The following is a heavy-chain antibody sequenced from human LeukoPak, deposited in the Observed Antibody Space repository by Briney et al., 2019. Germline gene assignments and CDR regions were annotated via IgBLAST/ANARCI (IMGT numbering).Heavy chain of an antibody. CDR2: ISSSSSYI. J-gene: IGHJ4*02. D-gene: IGHD2-2*01. Sequence: SGGSLRLSCAASGFTFSSYSMNWVRQAPGKGLEWVSSISSSSSYIYYADSVKGRFTISRDNAKNSLYLQMNSLRAEDTAVYYCARDYCSSTSCYAFHYWGQGTLVTVSS. V-gene: IGHV3-21*01. CDR3: ARDYCSSTSCYAFHY. CDR1: GFTFSSYS.